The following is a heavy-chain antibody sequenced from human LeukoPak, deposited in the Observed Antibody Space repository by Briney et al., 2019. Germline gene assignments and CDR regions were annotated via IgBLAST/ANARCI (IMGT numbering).Heavy chain of an antibody. J-gene: IGHJ3*02. CDR2: THSSGST. V-gene: IGHV4-61*02. CDR1: GGSIESATSY. D-gene: IGHD2-15*01. CDR3: ARDDRMIVVVAATEIGDAFDI. Sequence: PSQTLSLTCSISGGSIESATSYWSWIRQPAGKGLEWIGRTHSSGSTNYNPSLKSRVTISVDTSKNQFSLKLSSVTAADTAVYYCARDDRMIVVVAATEIGDAFDIWGQGTMVTVSS.